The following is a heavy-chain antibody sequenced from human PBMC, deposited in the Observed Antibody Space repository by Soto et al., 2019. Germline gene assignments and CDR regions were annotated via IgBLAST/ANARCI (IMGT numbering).Heavy chain of an antibody. CDR1: GFTFSNAW. J-gene: IGHJ6*02. Sequence: EVQLVESGGGLVKPGGSLRLSCAASGFTFSNAWMSWVRQAPGKGLEWVGRIKSKTDGGTTDYAAPVKGRFTISRDDSKNTLYLQMNSLKTEDTAVYYCTTDLGIAARCCYYGMDVWGQGTTVTVSS. CDR2: IKSKTDGGTT. CDR3: TTDLGIAARCCYYGMDV. D-gene: IGHD6-6*01. V-gene: IGHV3-15*01.